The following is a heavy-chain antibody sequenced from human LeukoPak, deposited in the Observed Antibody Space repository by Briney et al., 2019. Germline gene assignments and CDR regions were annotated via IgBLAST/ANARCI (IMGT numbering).Heavy chain of an antibody. Sequence: GGSLRLSCAASGFTFSSYSMNWVRQAPGKGLEWVSDISSSSSTIYYADSVKGRFTISRDNAKNSLYLQMNSLRAEDTAVYYCARADSSGYYHPINWGQGTLVTVSS. J-gene: IGHJ4*02. CDR1: GFTFSSYS. D-gene: IGHD3-22*01. CDR2: ISSSSSTI. V-gene: IGHV3-48*01. CDR3: ARADSSGYYHPIN.